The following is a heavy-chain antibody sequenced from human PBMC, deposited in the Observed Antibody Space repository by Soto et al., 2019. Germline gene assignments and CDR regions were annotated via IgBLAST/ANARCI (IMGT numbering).Heavy chain of an antibody. J-gene: IGHJ6*02. Sequence: QVQLQESGPGLVNPSETLSLTCTVSGGAASGGYCYWSWTRQPPGMGLEWIGYIYSSVTTNYNPALEGRVDSSVDTSKNQFYLQLSSVTAAETAVYYCARWSYGMDVWGQGTTVTDSS. CDR3: ARWSYGMDV. V-gene: IGHV4-61*01. CDR2: IYSSVTT. CDR1: GGAASGGYCY.